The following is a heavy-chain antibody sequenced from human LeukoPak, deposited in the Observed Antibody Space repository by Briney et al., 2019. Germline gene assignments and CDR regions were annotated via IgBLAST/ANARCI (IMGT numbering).Heavy chain of an antibody. Sequence: PGGSLRLSCAASGFTFSSYWMHWVRQAPGKGLEWVSRINSDGSSTSYADSVKGRFTISRDNAKNTLYLQMNSLRAEDTAVYYCARGAYGGTFHYWGQGTLVTVSS. D-gene: IGHD4-23*01. J-gene: IGHJ4*02. CDR3: ARGAYGGTFHY. CDR1: GFTFSSYW. CDR2: INSDGSST. V-gene: IGHV3-74*01.